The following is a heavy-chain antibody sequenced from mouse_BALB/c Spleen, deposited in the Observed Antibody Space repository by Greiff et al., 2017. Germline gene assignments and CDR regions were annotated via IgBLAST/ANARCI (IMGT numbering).Heavy chain of an antibody. J-gene: IGHJ3*01. CDR2: ISSGSSTI. CDR3: ARSGGGYGYDEGAWFAY. Sequence: EVKVVESGGGLVQPGGSRKLSCAASGFTFSSFGMHWVRQAPEKGLEWVAYISSGSSTIYYADTVKGRFTISRDNPKNTLFLQMTSLRSEDTAMYYCARSGGGYGYDEGAWFAYWGQGTLVTVSA. D-gene: IGHD2-2*01. CDR1: GFTFSSFG. V-gene: IGHV5-17*02.